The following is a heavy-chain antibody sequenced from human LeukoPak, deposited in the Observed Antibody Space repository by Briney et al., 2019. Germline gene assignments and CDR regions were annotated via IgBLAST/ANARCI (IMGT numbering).Heavy chain of an antibody. J-gene: IGHJ6*02. CDR3: AKVSVSGDSYYYYGMDV. CDR2: ISGSGGST. CDR1: GFTFSSYA. D-gene: IGHD4-17*01. Sequence: SGGSLRLSCAAYGFTFSSYAMSWVRQAPGKGLEWVSAISGSGGSTYYADSVKGRFTISRDNSKNTLYLQMNSLRSEHTAVYYRAKVSVSGDSYYYYGMDVWGQGTTVTVSS. V-gene: IGHV3-23*01.